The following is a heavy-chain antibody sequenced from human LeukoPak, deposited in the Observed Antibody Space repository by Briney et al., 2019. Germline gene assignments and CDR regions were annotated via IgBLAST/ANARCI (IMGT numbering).Heavy chain of an antibody. Sequence: GGSLRLSCAASGFTFSSYGVHWVRQAPGKGLEWVAFIRYDGSNKYYADSVKGRFTISRDNSKNTLYLQMNSLRAEDTAVHYCAKVPSRYCSSTSCYTGLDYWGQGTLVTVSS. CDR3: AKVPSRYCSSTSCYTGLDY. CDR1: GFTFSSYG. J-gene: IGHJ4*02. D-gene: IGHD2-2*02. V-gene: IGHV3-30*02. CDR2: IRYDGSNK.